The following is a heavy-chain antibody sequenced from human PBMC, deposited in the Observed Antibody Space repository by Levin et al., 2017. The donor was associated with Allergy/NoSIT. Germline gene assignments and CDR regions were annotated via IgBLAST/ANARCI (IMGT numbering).Heavy chain of an antibody. CDR1: GGSFSSFY. Sequence: SQTLSLTCGVYGGSFSSFYWSWLRQPPGKGLEWSGEINHSGTTKYNPSLKSRLTLSVDTSENEISLRLSSVTAADTAMYYCAGAFASAGTDSLYCYSYGVDVWGQGTTVTVSS. CDR3: AGAFASAGTDSLYCYSYGVDV. CDR2: INHSGTT. D-gene: IGHD1-1*01. V-gene: IGHV4-34*01. J-gene: IGHJ6*02.